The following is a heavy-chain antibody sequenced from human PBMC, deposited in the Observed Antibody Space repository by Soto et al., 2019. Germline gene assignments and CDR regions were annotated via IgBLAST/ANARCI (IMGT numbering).Heavy chain of an antibody. CDR2: IIPIFGTA. J-gene: IGHJ5*02. D-gene: IGHD2-15*01. Sequence: QVQLVQSGAEVKKPGSSVKVSCKASGGTFSSYAISWVRQAPGQGLEWMGGIIPIFGTANYAQKFQGRVMITADESTSTAYMELSSLRSEDTAVYYCARDEGGYCSGGSCPVTWFDPWGQGTLVTVSS. V-gene: IGHV1-69*01. CDR1: GGTFSSYA. CDR3: ARDEGGYCSGGSCPVTWFDP.